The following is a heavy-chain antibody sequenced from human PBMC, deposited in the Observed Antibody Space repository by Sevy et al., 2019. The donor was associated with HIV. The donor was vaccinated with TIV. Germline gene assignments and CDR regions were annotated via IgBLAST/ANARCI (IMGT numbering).Heavy chain of an antibody. D-gene: IGHD2-15*01. Sequence: ASVNVSCKASDYIFTSYGINWVRQAPGQGLEWMGLISAYNDDTNYSQKFQGRLTMTTDTSTTTAYLELRNLRSDDTAVYYCARGLLTLSYYYYIDVWGKGTTVTVSS. CDR3: ARGLLTLSYYYYIDV. CDR2: ISAYNDDT. J-gene: IGHJ6*03. V-gene: IGHV1-18*01. CDR1: DYIFTSYG.